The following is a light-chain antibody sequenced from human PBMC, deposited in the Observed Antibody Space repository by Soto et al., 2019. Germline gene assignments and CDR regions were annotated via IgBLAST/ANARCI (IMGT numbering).Light chain of an antibody. V-gene: IGLV2-14*01. CDR1: SSDVGGYNY. CDR3: SSYTSSSTFFV. J-gene: IGLJ1*01. CDR2: DVS. Sequence: QSALTQPASVSGSPGQSITISCTGTSSDVGGYNYVSWYQQHPGKAPKLMIYDVSNRPSGVSNRFSGSKSGNAASLTISGLQAEDEADYYCSSYTSSSTFFVVGSGIKVTVL.